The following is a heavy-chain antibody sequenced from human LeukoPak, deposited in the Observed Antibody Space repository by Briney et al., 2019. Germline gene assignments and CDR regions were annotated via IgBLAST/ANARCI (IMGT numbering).Heavy chain of an antibody. J-gene: IGHJ1*01. CDR3: ARDDYDSSVPIYFQH. CDR1: GYIFTSYG. D-gene: IGHD3-22*01. Sequence: ASVKVSCKASGYIFTSYGISWVRQAPGQGLEWMGWISGYSGNTNYAQKVQGRVTMTTDTSTSTAYMELRSLRSDDTAVYYCARDDYDSSVPIYFQHWGQGTLVTVSS. V-gene: IGHV1-18*01. CDR2: ISGYSGNT.